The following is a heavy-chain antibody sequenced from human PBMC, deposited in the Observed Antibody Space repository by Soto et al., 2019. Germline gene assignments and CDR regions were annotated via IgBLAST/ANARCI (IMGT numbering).Heavy chain of an antibody. Sequence: GASVXVSFKSSLLTFTMSALHVLRQAGGQRLDGIGWIVVGSGNTNYAQKFQERVTITRDMSTSTAYMELSSLRSEDTAVYYCAADEYDFSSGYTKTRRTFFDYWGQGTLVTVYS. D-gene: IGHD3-3*01. CDR2: IVVGSGNT. V-gene: IGHV1-58*01. CDR1: LLTFTMSA. J-gene: IGHJ4*02. CDR3: AADEYDFSSGYTKTRRTFFDY.